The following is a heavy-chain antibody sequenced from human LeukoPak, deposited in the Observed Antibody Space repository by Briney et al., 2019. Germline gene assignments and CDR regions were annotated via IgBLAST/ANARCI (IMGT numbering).Heavy chain of an antibody. Sequence: GGSLRLSCAASGFTFSNAWMRWVRQAPGKGLEWVSYISDRSGTIYYADSVKGRFTISRDNSKSTLYLQMSSLRAEDTAVYCCAKVGVTDHFDYWGQGTLVTVSS. J-gene: IGHJ4*02. CDR3: AKVGVTDHFDY. CDR2: ISDRSGTI. D-gene: IGHD1-26*01. CDR1: GFTFSNAW. V-gene: IGHV3-48*01.